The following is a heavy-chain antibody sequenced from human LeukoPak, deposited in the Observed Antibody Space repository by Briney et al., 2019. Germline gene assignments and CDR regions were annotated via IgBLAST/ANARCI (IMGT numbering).Heavy chain of an antibody. CDR1: GGSFSGYY. CDR3: AGNYYGSGSYYSEDRY. D-gene: IGHD3-10*01. CDR2: INHSGST. J-gene: IGHJ4*02. Sequence: SETLSLTCAVYGGSFSGYYWSWIRQPPGKGLEWIGEINHSGSTNYNPSLKSRVTISVDTSKDQFSLKLSSVTAADTAVYYCAGNYYGSGSYYSEDRYWGQGTLVTVSS. V-gene: IGHV4-34*01.